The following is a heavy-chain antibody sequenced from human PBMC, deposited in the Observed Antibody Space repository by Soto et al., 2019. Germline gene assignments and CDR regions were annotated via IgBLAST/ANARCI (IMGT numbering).Heavy chain of an antibody. V-gene: IGHV3-53*01. Sequence: GGSLRLSCAASGFNVNSDYMNWVRQTPGKGLEWVASIYSGETTYYADSVRGRFTISSDKSKNTLYFQLSSLGIEDTAVYYCTRDGRGLGRLSLFEYWGQGVLVTVSS. J-gene: IGHJ4*02. CDR2: IYSGETT. CDR1: GFNVNSDY. D-gene: IGHD2-21*02. CDR3: TRDGRGLGRLSLFEY.